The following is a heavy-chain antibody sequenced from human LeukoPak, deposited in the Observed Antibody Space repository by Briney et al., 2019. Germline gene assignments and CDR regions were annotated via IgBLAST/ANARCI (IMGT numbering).Heavy chain of an antibody. J-gene: IGHJ6*04. Sequence: GGSLRLSCAASGLTFSSYAMSWVRQAPGKGLEWVSAISGSGGSTYYADSLKGRFTIYRDNSKNTLYLQLNTLRAEDTAVYYCAKVGTTVTLRPYYYSMDVWGKGTTVTVSS. CDR3: AKVGTTVTLRPYYYSMDV. CDR2: ISGSGGST. V-gene: IGHV3-23*01. D-gene: IGHD4-11*01. CDR1: GLTFSSYA.